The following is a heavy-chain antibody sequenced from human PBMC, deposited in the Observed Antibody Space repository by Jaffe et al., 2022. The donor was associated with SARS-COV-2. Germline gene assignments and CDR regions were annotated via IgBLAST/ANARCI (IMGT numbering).Heavy chain of an antibody. V-gene: IGHV3-21*01. Sequence: EVQLVESGGGLVKPGGSLRLSCAASGFTFSSYSMNWVRQAPGKGLEWVSSISSSSSYIYYADSVKGRFTISRDNAKNSLYLQMNSLRAEDTAVYYCARGGAPTVGATVYFDYWGQGTLVTVSS. CDR1: GFTFSSYS. CDR2: ISSSSSYI. CDR3: ARGGAPTVGATVYFDY. D-gene: IGHD1-26*01. J-gene: IGHJ4*02.